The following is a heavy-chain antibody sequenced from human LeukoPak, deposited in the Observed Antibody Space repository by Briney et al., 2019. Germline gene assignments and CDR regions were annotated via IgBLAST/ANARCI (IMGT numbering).Heavy chain of an antibody. CDR3: ASMDTIAVAGTYYYYGMDV. Sequence: SETLSLTCTVSGYSISSGYYWGWIRQPPGKGLEWIGSIYYSGSTNYNPSLKSRVTISVDTSKNQFSLKLSSVTAADTAVYYCASMDTIAVAGTYYYYGMDVWGQGTTVTVSS. CDR2: IYYSGST. D-gene: IGHD6-19*01. CDR1: GYSISSGYY. V-gene: IGHV4-38-2*02. J-gene: IGHJ6*02.